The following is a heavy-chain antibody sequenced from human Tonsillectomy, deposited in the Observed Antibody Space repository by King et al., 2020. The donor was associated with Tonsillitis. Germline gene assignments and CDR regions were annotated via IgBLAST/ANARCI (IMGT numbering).Heavy chain of an antibody. V-gene: IGHV3-7*01. J-gene: IGHJ6*02. CDR2: IKQDGSEK. CDR1: VFTFSSYW. D-gene: IGHD2-21*02. CDR3: ARDESMVTRYEYYYYGMDD. Sequence: VQLVESGGGLVQPGGSLRLSCAASVFTFSSYWMSWVRQAPGRGLEWVANIKQDGSEKYSVESVKGRFTISRDNAKNSLYLQMNSLRAEDTAVYYCARDESMVTRYEYYYYGMDDWGQGTTVTVSS.